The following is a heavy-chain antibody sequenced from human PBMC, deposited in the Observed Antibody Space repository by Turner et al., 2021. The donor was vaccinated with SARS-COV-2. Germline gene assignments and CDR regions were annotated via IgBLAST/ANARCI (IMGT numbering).Heavy chain of an antibody. Sequence: EVQLVESGGVVVQPGGSLRLSCAASGFTFDDYTMHWVRQAPGKGLEWVCLISWDGGSTYYADSVKGRFTISRDSSKDSLYLQMNSLRIEDTALYYCAKEDSGGWPSHYYFDYWGQGTLVTVSS. CDR2: ISWDGGST. CDR3: AKEDSGGWPSHYYFDY. V-gene: IGHV3-43*01. J-gene: IGHJ4*02. CDR1: GFTFDDYT. D-gene: IGHD6-19*01.